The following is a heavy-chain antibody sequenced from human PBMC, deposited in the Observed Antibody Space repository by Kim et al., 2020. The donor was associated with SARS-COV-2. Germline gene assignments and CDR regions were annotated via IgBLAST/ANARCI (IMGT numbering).Heavy chain of an antibody. V-gene: IGHV3-7*03. J-gene: IGHJ3*02. CDR1: GFTFSSYW. CDR3: ARDRVVVTASNHDAFDI. D-gene: IGHD2-21*02. CDR2: IKQDGSEK. Sequence: GGSLRLSCAASGFTFSSYWMSWVRQAPGKGLEWVANIKQDGSEKYYVDSVKGRFTISRDNAKNSLYLQMNSLRAEDTAVYYCARDRVVVTASNHDAFDIWGQGTMVTVSS.